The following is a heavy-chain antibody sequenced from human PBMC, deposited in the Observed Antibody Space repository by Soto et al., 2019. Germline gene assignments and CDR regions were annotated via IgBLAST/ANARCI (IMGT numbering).Heavy chain of an antibody. CDR2: LPTDGRTT. CDR1: GFTFSSYE. V-gene: IGHV3-48*03. J-gene: IGHJ4*01. Sequence: GGSLRLSCEAFGFTFSSYEMLWVRQAPGKGLEWVSYLPTDGRTTYHSDSVTGRFTITRATAKNSLYLQMNSLRAGDTAIYYCATSLSGYYNSYWGQGTLVTVSA. CDR3: ATSLSGYYNSY. D-gene: IGHD3-3*01.